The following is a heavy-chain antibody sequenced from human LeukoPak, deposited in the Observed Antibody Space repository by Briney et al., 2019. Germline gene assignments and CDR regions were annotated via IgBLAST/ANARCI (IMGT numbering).Heavy chain of an antibody. J-gene: IGHJ5*02. CDR1: GFTVSSNY. CDR2: IYSGGST. CDR3: ARDLYYDILTGSSNWFDP. Sequence: GGSLRLSCAASGFTVSSNYMSWVRQAPGKGLEWVSVIYSGGSTYYADSVKGRFTISRDNSKNTLYLQMNSLRAEDTAVYYCARDLYYDILTGSSNWFDPWGQGTLVTVSS. V-gene: IGHV3-66*01. D-gene: IGHD3-9*01.